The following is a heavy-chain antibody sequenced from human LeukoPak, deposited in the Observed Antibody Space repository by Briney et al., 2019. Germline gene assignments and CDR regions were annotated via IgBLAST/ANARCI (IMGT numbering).Heavy chain of an antibody. V-gene: IGHV4-4*02. CDR2: IYHSGST. CDR1: GGSISSSNW. Sequence: SGTLSLTCAVSGGSISSSNWWSWVRQPPGKGLEWIGEIYHSGSTNYNPSLKSRVTISVDKSKNQFSLKLSSVTAADTAVYYCARHMNGPLRFLEWPLPTFDYWGQGTLVTVSS. D-gene: IGHD3-3*01. CDR3: ARHMNGPLRFLEWPLPTFDY. J-gene: IGHJ4*02.